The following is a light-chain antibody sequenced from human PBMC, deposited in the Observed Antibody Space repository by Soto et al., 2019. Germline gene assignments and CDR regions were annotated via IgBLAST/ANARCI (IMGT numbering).Light chain of an antibody. CDR1: QGITKD. V-gene: IGKV1-17*01. CDR3: LQHKTYPFT. Sequence: DIAMTQSPASLSSFVGDRVTISFRASQGITKDLGWFQQKPGKAPERLIYAASNLQSGVPSRFSGSGSGTQFTLTIAGLQPEDVATYYCLQHKTYPFTFGGGTKVDI. J-gene: IGKJ4*01. CDR2: AAS.